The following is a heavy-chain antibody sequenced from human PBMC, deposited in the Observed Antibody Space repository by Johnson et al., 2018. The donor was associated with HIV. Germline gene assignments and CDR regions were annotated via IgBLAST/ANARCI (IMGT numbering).Heavy chain of an antibody. CDR3: ARGGIIHDAFDI. V-gene: IGHV3-30-3*01. J-gene: IGHJ3*02. Sequence: QVLLVESGGGVVQPGRSLRLSCAASGFTFSSYAMHWVRQAPGKGLEWVAVISYDGSNKYYADSVKGRFTISSDNSKNTLYLQMNSLRAEDTAVYYCARGGIIHDAFDIWGQGTMVTVSS. CDR2: ISYDGSNK. CDR1: GFTFSSYA. D-gene: IGHD1-1*01.